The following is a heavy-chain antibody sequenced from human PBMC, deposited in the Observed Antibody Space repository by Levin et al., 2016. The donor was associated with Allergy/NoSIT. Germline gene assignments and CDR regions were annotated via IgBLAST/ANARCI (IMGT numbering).Heavy chain of an antibody. CDR2: INADGSST. CDR3: VYCRGTICP. CDR1: GFTPSGYY. Sequence: GESLKISCAASGFTPSGYYLQWVRQAPGKGLVWVSRINADGSSTTYADSVRGRFTISRDNAKNTLYLQMNSLRAEDTAVYYCVYCRGTICPWGQGTLVTVSS. J-gene: IGHJ5*02. D-gene: IGHD2-15*01. V-gene: IGHV3-74*01.